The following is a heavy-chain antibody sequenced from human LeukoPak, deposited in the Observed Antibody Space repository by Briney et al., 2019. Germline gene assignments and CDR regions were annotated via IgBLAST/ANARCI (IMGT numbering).Heavy chain of an antibody. CDR3: ARDSATQWPNTPLDY. CDR1: GFTFRTYG. J-gene: IGHJ4*02. D-gene: IGHD5-12*01. V-gene: IGHV3-30*03. Sequence: GGSLRLSCAASGFTFRTYGMHWVRQAPGKGLEWVAVISYDGRNEYYADSVKGRFTISRENSKNTLDLQMNSLRAEDTAVYYCARDSATQWPNTPLDYWGQGTLVTVSS. CDR2: ISYDGRNE.